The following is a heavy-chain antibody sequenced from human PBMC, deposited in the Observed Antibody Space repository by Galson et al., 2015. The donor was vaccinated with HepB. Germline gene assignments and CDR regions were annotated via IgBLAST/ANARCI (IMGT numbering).Heavy chain of an antibody. CDR2: ISGSGGST. CDR3: ATVVVVPARVMDAFDI. CDR1: GFTFSNYA. Sequence: SLRLSCAASGFTFSNYAMSWVRQAPGKGLEWVSAISGSGGSTYYADSVKGRFTISRDNSKNTLYLQMNSLRAEDTAVYYCATVVVVPARVMDAFDIWGQGTMVTVSS. V-gene: IGHV3-23*01. D-gene: IGHD2-2*01. J-gene: IGHJ3*02.